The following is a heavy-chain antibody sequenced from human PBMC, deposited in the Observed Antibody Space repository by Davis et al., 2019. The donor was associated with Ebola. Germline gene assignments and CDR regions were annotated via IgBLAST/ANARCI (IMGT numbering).Heavy chain of an antibody. CDR2: IYYSGST. J-gene: IGHJ3*02. D-gene: IGHD2-2*01. CDR3: ARRVPAAAFDI. CDR1: GGSISSYY. V-gene: IGHV4-59*01. Sequence: MPSETLSLTCTVPGGSISSYYWSWIRQPPGKGLEWIGYIYYSGSTNYNPSLKSRVTISVDTSKNQFSLKLSSVTAADTAVYYCARRVPAAAFDIWGQGTMVTVSS.